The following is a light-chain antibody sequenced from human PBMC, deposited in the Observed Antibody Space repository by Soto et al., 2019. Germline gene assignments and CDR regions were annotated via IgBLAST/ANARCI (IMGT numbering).Light chain of an antibody. J-gene: IGKJ5*01. CDR1: QDVNNF. CDR2: DAT. Sequence: DIQMTQSPSSPFASVGDRATITCLASQDVNNFLNWFQQRPGKAPNRLIYDATKLERGVPSRFSGSGSGTHFTFTISSLQTEDIGTYYCQQYDIHPITFGRGTRLEIK. V-gene: IGKV1-33*01. CDR3: QQYDIHPIT.